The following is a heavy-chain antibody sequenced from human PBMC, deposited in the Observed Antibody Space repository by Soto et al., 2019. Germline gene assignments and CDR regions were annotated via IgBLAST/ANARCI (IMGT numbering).Heavy chain of an antibody. CDR3: ASFNSSSWYSFDY. D-gene: IGHD6-13*01. CDR2: INHSGST. CDR1: GGSFSGYY. Sequence: SETLSLTCAVYGGSFSGYYWSWIRQPPGKGLEWIGEINHSGSTNYNPSLKSRVTISVDTSKNQFSLKLSSVTAADTAVYYCASFNSSSWYSFDYWGQGTLVTVSS. V-gene: IGHV4-34*01. J-gene: IGHJ4*02.